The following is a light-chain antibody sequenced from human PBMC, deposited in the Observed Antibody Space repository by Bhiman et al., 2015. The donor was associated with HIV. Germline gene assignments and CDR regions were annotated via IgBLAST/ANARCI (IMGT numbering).Light chain of an antibody. CDR2: DVS. Sequence: QSALTQPASVSGSPGQSITISCTGSGSDVGGYNHVSWYQQHPGKAPKLMIYDVSSRPSGVSNRFSGSKSANTASLTISGLQAEDEADYYCSSYTSSTTPYVFGTGTKVTVL. CDR1: GSDVGGYNH. V-gene: IGLV2-14*03. CDR3: SSYTSSTTPYV. J-gene: IGLJ1*01.